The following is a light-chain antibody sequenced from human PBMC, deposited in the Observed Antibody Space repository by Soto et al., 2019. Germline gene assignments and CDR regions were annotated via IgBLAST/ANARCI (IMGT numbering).Light chain of an antibody. CDR1: QSISSW. Sequence: DIQMTQSPSTLSASVGDRVTITCRASQSISSWLAWYQQKPGQAPTLLIYDASRLESGVPSRFSGSGSGTEFTLTIISLKPDDFATYFCQQYNSYSWTFGQGTQVEIK. J-gene: IGKJ1*01. CDR3: QQYNSYSWT. V-gene: IGKV1-5*01. CDR2: DAS.